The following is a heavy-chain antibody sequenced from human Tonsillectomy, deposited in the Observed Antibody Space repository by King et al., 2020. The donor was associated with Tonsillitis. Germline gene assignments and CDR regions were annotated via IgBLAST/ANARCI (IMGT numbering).Heavy chain of an antibody. Sequence: TLKESGPVLVKPTETLTLTCTVSGFSLSNARMGVSWIRQPPGKALEWLAHIFSNDEKSYSTSLKSRLTISKDTSKSQVVLTMTNMDPVDTATYYFARIGGYDILAGYYREGWFAPWGQGTLVTVSS. J-gene: IGHJ5*02. V-gene: IGHV2-26*01. D-gene: IGHD3-9*01. CDR1: GFSLSNARMG. CDR3: ARIGGYDILAGYYREGWFAP. CDR2: IFSNDEK.